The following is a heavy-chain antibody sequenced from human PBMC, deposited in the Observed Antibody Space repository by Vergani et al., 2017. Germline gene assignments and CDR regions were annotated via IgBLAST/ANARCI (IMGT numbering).Heavy chain of an antibody. CDR2: ISWNSNSI. J-gene: IGHJ3*02. D-gene: IGHD3-22*01. V-gene: IGHV3-9*01. CDR1: GFTFDDYA. CDR3: VHGPLYSSGWWWGALDI. Sequence: EVQLVESGGGLVQPGRSLRLSCAASGFTFDDYAMHWVRQAPGKGLEWVSGISWNSNSIGYADSVKGRFTISRDNAKNSLYLQMNSLRAEDTALYYCVHGPLYSSGWWWGALDIWGQGTMVTVSS.